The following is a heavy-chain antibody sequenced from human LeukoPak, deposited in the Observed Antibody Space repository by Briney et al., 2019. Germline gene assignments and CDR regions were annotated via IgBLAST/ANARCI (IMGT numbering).Heavy chain of an antibody. CDR2: IRYDGSNK. D-gene: IGHD3-22*01. J-gene: IGHJ4*02. CDR3: AKDPYYYDSSGYLFFFDY. V-gene: IGHV3-30*02. CDR1: GFTFSSYG. Sequence: PGGSLRLSCAASGFTFSSYGMHWVRQAPGKGLEWVAFIRYDGSNKYYADSVKGRFTISRDNSKDTLYLQMNSLRAEDTAVYYCAKDPYYYDSSGYLFFFDYWGQGTLVTVSS.